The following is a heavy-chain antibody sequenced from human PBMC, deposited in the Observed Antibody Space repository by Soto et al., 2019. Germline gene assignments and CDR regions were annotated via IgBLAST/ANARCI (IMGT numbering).Heavy chain of an antibody. CDR1: GFTFINYG. CDR2: ISCDGGYT. D-gene: IGHD3-22*01. Sequence: GGSLRLSCDASGFTFINYGMRWVRQAPGKGLEWVAVISCDGGYTNYADSVKGRFTISRDNAKNSLYLQMNSLRAEDTAVYYCARDLRYYYDSSGYYVAARWFDPWGQGTLVTVSS. V-gene: IGHV3-30*03. J-gene: IGHJ5*02. CDR3: ARDLRYYYDSSGYYVAARWFDP.